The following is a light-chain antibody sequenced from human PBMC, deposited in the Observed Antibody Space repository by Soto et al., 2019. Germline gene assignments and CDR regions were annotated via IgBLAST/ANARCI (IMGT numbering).Light chain of an antibody. CDR2: GAS. V-gene: IGKV3-15*01. J-gene: IGKJ2*01. CDR1: QSVSSN. Sequence: EIVMTQSPATLSVSPGESATLSCRASQSVSSNLAWYQQKPGQAPRLLIYGASSRATGIPARFSGSGSGTEFTLTISSLQSEDSAVYYCPQYNNWPPATFGQGTKLEIK. CDR3: PQYNNWPPAT.